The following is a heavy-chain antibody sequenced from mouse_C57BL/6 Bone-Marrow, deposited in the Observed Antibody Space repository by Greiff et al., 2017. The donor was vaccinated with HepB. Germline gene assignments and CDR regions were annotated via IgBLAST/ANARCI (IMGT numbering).Heavy chain of an antibody. CDR2: FYPGSGSI. V-gene: IGHV1-62-2*01. D-gene: IGHD2-5*01. J-gene: IGHJ1*03. CDR1: GYTFTEYT. Sequence: VHLVESGAELVKPGASVKLSCKASGYTFTEYTIHWVKQRSGQGLEWIGWFYPGSGSIKYNEKFKDKATLTADKSSSTVYMELSRLTSEDSAVYFCARHGAYYSNYFWYFDVWGTGTTVTVSS. CDR3: ARHGAYYSNYFWYFDV.